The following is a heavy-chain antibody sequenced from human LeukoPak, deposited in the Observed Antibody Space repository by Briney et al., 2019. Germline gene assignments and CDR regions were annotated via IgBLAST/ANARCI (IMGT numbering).Heavy chain of an antibody. CDR3: ASPGAAILPTRFDY. Sequence: AGGSLRLSCAAFGFTFSSYWMSWVRQAPGKGLEWVANIKQDGSEKYYVDSVKGRFTISRDNAKNSLYLQMNSLRAEDTAVYYCASPGAAILPTRFDYWGQGTLVTVSS. D-gene: IGHD2-2*02. J-gene: IGHJ4*02. V-gene: IGHV3-7*01. CDR1: GFTFSSYW. CDR2: IKQDGSEK.